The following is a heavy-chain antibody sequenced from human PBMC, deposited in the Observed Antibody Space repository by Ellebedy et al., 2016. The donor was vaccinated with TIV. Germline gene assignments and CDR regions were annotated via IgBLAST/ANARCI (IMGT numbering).Heavy chain of an antibody. Sequence: PGESLKISCAASGFTFSDYYMSWIRKAPGKGLEWVSYIISSGSTIYYAYSVKGRFTISRDNAENSLYLQMNSLRAEDTAVYYCARDCIVGATSYGYWGQGALVTVSS. CDR3: ARDCIVGATSYGY. CDR2: IISSGSTI. V-gene: IGHV3-11*04. J-gene: IGHJ4*02. D-gene: IGHD1-26*01. CDR1: GFTFSDYY.